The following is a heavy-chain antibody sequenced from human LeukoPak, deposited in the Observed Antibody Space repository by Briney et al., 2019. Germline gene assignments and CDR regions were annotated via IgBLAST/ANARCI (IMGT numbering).Heavy chain of an antibody. V-gene: IGHV1-2*02. CDR2: INHNSDT. CDR3: ARDRGGNSFDF. Sequence: ASVNVSCKASVYTFTDSYMHWMRQPPGQGLEWMGWINHNSDTNYAQKFQGRVTITSHTSISTADMELNRLTSDDTGVYYCARDRGGNSFDFWGQGTLVTVSS. CDR1: VYTFTDSY. J-gene: IGHJ4*02. D-gene: IGHD4-23*01.